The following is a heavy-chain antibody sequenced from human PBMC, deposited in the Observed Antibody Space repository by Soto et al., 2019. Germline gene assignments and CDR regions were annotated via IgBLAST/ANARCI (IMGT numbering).Heavy chain of an antibody. J-gene: IGHJ6*02. V-gene: IGHV3-33*01. Sequence: QVQLVESGGGVVQPGRSLRLSCAASGFTFSSYGMHWVRQAPGKGLEWVAVIWYDGSNKYYADSVKGRFTISRDNSKNTLYLQMNSLRAEDTAVYYCARDRLKWWGGMDVWGQGTTVTVSS. CDR2: IWYDGSNK. CDR3: ARDRLKWWGGMDV. D-gene: IGHD2-15*01. CDR1: GFTFSSYG.